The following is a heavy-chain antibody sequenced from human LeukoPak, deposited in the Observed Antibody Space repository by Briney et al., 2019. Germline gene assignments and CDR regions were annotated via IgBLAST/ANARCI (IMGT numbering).Heavy chain of an antibody. CDR2: ISSDGTTE. D-gene: IGHD3-10*01. Sequence: GRSLRLSCAGSGFTFAFYAVHWVRQAPGKRLEWVAFISSDGTTEHYRDSVKGRFTLSRDNSKNTVSLQMNSLGTEDTAVYYCARGRDSGSFIIDYWGQGTLVTVSS. CDR1: GFTFAFYA. V-gene: IGHV3-30-3*01. CDR3: ARGRDSGSFIIDY. J-gene: IGHJ4*02.